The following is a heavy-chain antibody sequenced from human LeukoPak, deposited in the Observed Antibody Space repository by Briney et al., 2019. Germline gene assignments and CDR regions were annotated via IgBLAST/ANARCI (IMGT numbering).Heavy chain of an antibody. D-gene: IGHD6-13*01. Sequence: GGSLRLSCAASGFTFSSYAMSWVRQAPGKGLEWVSAISGSGGSTYYADSVKGRFTISRDNSKNTLYLQMNSLRAEDTAVYYCAKDQGSGPAAGTYFFADAFDIWSQGTMVTVS. CDR2: ISGSGGST. J-gene: IGHJ3*02. CDR1: GFTFSSYA. CDR3: AKDQGSGPAAGTYFFADAFDI. V-gene: IGHV3-23*01.